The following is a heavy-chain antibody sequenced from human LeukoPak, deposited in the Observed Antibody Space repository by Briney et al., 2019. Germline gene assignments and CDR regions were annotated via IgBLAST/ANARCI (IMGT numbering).Heavy chain of an antibody. CDR1: GFTFSSYS. J-gene: IGHJ4*02. D-gene: IGHD1-14*01. CDR2: ISSNSIYV. V-gene: IGHV3-21*01. Sequence: PGGSLRLSCAASGFTFSSYSMNRVRQAPGKGLEWVSSISSNSIYVFYADSMKGRFTISRDNAKNSLSLQMNSLRAEDTAVYYCARDQVDRIWYFDYWGQGTLVTVSS. CDR3: ARDQVDRIWYFDY.